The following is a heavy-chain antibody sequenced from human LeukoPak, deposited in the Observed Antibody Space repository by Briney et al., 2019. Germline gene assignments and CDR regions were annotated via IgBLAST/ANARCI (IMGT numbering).Heavy chain of an antibody. J-gene: IGHJ5*02. D-gene: IGHD6-19*01. V-gene: IGHV1-2*02. CDR1: GYTFTDYY. CDR3: ARGSTRDSSGWYGPGKWFDP. CDR2: INPNSGST. Sequence: GAAVKLSCKASGYTFTDYYMHWVRQAPGQGLEWMGWINPNSGSTNYAQNYQGRVTVTRDTSISTAFLELSSLRSDDTAVYYCARGSTRDSSGWYGPGKWFDPWGQGTLVTVSS.